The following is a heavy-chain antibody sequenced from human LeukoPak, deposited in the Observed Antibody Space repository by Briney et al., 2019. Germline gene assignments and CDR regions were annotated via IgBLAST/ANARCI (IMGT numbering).Heavy chain of an antibody. J-gene: IGHJ4*02. Sequence: GESLKISCKGSGYTFTTHWIGWVRQMPGKGLEWMAIIYPGDSDTRYSPSFQGQVTISADKSISTAYLQWSSLKASDTAMYYCAVYSSSSPSDYWGQGTLVTVSS. CDR2: IYPGDSDT. D-gene: IGHD6-6*01. CDR1: GYTFTTHW. CDR3: AVYSSSSPSDY. V-gene: IGHV5-51*01.